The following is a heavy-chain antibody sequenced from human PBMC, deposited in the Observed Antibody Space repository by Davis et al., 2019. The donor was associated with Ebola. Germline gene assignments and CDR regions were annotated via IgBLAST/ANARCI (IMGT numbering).Heavy chain of an antibody. Sequence: AASVKVSCKASGYTFTNYGITWVRQAPGQGLEWMGWINPHNGNTNYAQNVQGRVTMTTDTSTSTAYMELRSLRSDDTAVYYCARDVTFGVAWVDYWGQGTLVTVSS. D-gene: IGHD3-3*01. J-gene: IGHJ4*02. CDR2: INPHNGNT. V-gene: IGHV1-18*04. CDR1: GYTFTNYG. CDR3: ARDVTFGVAWVDY.